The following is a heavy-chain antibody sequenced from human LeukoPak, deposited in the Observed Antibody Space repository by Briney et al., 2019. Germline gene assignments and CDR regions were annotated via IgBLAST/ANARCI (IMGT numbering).Heavy chain of an antibody. CDR1: GFTFSTYW. J-gene: IGHJ5*02. CDR2: IKQDGSEK. Sequence: GGSLRLSCAASGFTFSTYWMSWVRQAPGKGLEWVANIKQDGSEKSYVDSVKGRFTISRDNAKNSLYLQMNSLRAEDTAVYYRARHGSRRGAWFDPWGQGTLVTVSS. D-gene: IGHD3-10*01. V-gene: IGHV3-7*01. CDR3: ARHGSRRGAWFDP.